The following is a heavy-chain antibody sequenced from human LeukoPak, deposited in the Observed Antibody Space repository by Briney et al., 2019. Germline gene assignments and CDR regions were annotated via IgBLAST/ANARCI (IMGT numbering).Heavy chain of an antibody. CDR1: GFTFSSYA. CDR3: AKSPTRIVVVPAAPRYDY. J-gene: IGHJ4*02. D-gene: IGHD2-2*01. CDR2: ISGSGGST. V-gene: IGHV3-23*01. Sequence: GGSLRLSCAASGFTFSSYAMSWVRQAPGKGLEWVSAISGSGGSTYYADSVKGRFTISRDNSKNTLYLQMNSLRAEDTAVYYCAKSPTRIVVVPAAPRYDYWGQGTLVTVPS.